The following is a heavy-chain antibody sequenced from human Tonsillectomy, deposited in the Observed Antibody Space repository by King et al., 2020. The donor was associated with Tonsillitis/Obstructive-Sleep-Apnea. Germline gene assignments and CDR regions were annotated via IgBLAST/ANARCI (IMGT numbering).Heavy chain of an antibody. V-gene: IGHV4-34*01. Sequence: VQLQQWGAGLLKPSETLSLTCAVYGGSFSGYYWSWIRQPPGKGLEWIGEINHSGSTNYNPSLKSRVTISVDTSKNQFSLKLSSVTAADTAVYYCARAANYTSSCYNHWRQATLVTVSS. D-gene: IGHD6-13*01. CDR2: INHSGST. CDR1: GGSFSGYY. CDR3: ARAANYTSSCYNH. J-gene: IGHJ4*02.